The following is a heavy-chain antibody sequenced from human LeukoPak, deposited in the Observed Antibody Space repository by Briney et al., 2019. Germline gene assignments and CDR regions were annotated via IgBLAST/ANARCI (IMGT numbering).Heavy chain of an antibody. Sequence: SETLSLTCAVSGGSNSSSNWWSWVRQPPGKGLEWIGEIYHSGSTNYNPSLKSRVSISVDKSKNQFSLKLSSVTAADTAVYYCATTADQLTPLGYWGQGTLVTVSS. CDR3: ATTADQLTPLGY. D-gene: IGHD2-2*01. CDR1: GGSNSSSNW. CDR2: IYHSGST. V-gene: IGHV4-4*02. J-gene: IGHJ4*02.